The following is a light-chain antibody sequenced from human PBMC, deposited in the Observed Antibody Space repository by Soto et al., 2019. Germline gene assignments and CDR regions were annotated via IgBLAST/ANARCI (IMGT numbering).Light chain of an antibody. CDR3: SSYTSSSTLV. J-gene: IGLJ2*01. V-gene: IGLV2-14*01. CDR1: SSDVGGYNY. Sequence: QSVLTQPASVSGSPGQSITISCTGTSSDVGGYNYVSWYQRHPGKAPKLMIYDVSNRPSGVSNRFSGSKSGNTASLTISGLQAEDEAEYYCSSYTSSSTLVFGGGTKVTVL. CDR2: DVS.